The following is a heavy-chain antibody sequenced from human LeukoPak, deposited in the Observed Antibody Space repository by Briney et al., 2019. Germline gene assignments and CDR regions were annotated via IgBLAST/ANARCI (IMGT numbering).Heavy chain of an antibody. V-gene: IGHV1-8*01. D-gene: IGHD6-13*01. CDR3: ARSREYSSSWYSGYYYYGMDV. J-gene: IGHJ6*02. Sequence: ASVKVSCKASGYTFTSYDINWVRQATGQGLEWMGWMNPNSGNTGYAQKFQGRVTMARNTSISTAYMELSSLTSEDTAVYYCARSREYSSSWYSGYYYYGMDVWGQGTTVTVSS. CDR2: MNPNSGNT. CDR1: GYTFTSYD.